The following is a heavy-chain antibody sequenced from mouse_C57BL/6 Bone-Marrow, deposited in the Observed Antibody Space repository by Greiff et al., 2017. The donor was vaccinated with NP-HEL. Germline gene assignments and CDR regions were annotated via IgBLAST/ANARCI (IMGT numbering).Heavy chain of an antibody. V-gene: IGHV1-54*01. Sequence: VQVVESGAELVRPGTSVKVSCKASGYAFTNYLIEWVKQRPGQGLEWIGVINPGSGGTNYNEKFKGKATLTADKSSSTAYMQLSSLTSEDSAVYFCAREGENWVFDYWGQGTTLTVSS. CDR3: AREGENWVFDY. CDR2: INPGSGGT. CDR1: GYAFTNYL. J-gene: IGHJ2*01. D-gene: IGHD4-1*01.